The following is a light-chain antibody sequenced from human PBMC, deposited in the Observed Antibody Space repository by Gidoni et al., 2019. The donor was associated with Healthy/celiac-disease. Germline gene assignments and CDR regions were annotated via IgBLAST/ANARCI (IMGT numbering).Light chain of an antibody. CDR1: QGISSY. CDR3: QKYYSYPQT. CDR2: AAS. V-gene: IGKV1-8*01. J-gene: IGKJ1*01. Sequence: AIRMTQSPSSLSASTGDRVTITCRASQGISSYLAWYQQKPGKAPKLLIYAASTLQSGVPSRFSGSGSGTDFTLTISCLQSEDFATYYCQKYYSYPQTFXQXTKVEIK.